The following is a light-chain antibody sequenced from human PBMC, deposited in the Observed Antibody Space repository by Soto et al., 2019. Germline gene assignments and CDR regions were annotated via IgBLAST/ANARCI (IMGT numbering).Light chain of an antibody. CDR1: QSISSW. CDR3: EDYSSSSGLT. J-gene: IGKJ4*01. CDR2: QAS. V-gene: IGKV1-5*03. Sequence: DIQMTQSPSTLSASVGDRVTITCRARQSISSWLAWYQQKPGKAPKLLIFQASSLKSGVPSRFSGSGSATEYTPTISSLQPDDFATYYCEDYSSSSGLTFGGGTKVDIK.